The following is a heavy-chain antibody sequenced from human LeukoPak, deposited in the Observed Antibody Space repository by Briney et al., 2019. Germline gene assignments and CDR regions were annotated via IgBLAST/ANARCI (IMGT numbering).Heavy chain of an antibody. Sequence: PGGSLRLSCAASGFTFSDYWMHWVRQAPGKGLVWVSRIKTDGRDTNYADSVKGRFTVSRDNSKNTLYLQMNSLRAEDTAVYYCATDPTLYYYDSSGSYFDYWGQGTLIIVSS. J-gene: IGHJ4*02. CDR2: IKTDGRDT. V-gene: IGHV3-74*01. CDR3: ATDPTLYYYDSSGSYFDY. D-gene: IGHD3-22*01. CDR1: GFTFSDYW.